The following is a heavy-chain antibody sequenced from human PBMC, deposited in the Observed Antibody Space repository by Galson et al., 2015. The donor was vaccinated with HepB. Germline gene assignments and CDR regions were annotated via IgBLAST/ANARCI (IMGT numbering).Heavy chain of an antibody. Sequence: SVKVSCKASGYTFTSYYMHWVRQAPGQGLEWMGIINPSGGSTSYAQKFQGRVTMTRDTSTSTVYMELSSLRSEDTAVYYCARGGPSYDSPYYMDVWGKGTTVTVSS. V-gene: IGHV1-46*01. D-gene: IGHD3-22*01. J-gene: IGHJ6*03. CDR1: GYTFTSYY. CDR2: INPSGGST. CDR3: ARGGPSYDSPYYMDV.